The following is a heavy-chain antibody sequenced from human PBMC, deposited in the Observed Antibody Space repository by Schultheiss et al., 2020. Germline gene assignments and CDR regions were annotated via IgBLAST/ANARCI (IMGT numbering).Heavy chain of an antibody. CDR1: GFTFSSYG. D-gene: IGHD6-13*01. Sequence: GESLKISCAASGFTFSSYGMHWVRQAPGKGLEWVAVISYDGSNKYYADSVKGRFTISRDNSKNTLYLQMNSLRAEDTAVYYCAKDRIAAALDYWGQGTLVTVSS. CDR3: AKDRIAAALDY. V-gene: IGHV3-30*18. J-gene: IGHJ4*02. CDR2: ISYDGSNK.